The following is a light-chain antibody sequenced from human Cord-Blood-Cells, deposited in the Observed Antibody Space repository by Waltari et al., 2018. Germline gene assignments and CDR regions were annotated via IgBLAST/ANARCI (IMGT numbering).Light chain of an antibody. Sequence: QPVLTQPPSASASLGASVTLTCTLRSGDSTYNADWYQPRPGKCPRFVVRVGTGGIVGSKGEGIPDRFSVLGSGLNRYLTIKNIQEEDESDYHCGADHGSGSNFVYVFGTGTKVTVL. V-gene: IGLV9-49*01. CDR2: VGTGGIVG. J-gene: IGLJ1*01. CDR1: SGDSTYN. CDR3: GADHGSGSNFVYV.